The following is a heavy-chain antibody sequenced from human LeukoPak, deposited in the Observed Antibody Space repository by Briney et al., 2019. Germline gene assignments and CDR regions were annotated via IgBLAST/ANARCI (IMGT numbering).Heavy chain of an antibody. Sequence: PGGSLRLSCAASGFTFSSYWMSWVRQAPGKGLEWVANIKQDGSEKYYVDSVKGRFTISRDNAKNSLYLQMNSLRAEDTAVYYCARYSEYCGGDCYYDYWGQGTLVTVSS. CDR1: GFTFSSYW. D-gene: IGHD2-21*02. J-gene: IGHJ4*02. V-gene: IGHV3-7*01. CDR2: IKQDGSEK. CDR3: ARYSEYCGGDCYYDY.